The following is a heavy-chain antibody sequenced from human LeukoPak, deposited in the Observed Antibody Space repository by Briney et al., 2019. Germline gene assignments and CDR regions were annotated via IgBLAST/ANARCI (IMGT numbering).Heavy chain of an antibody. CDR3: ARGDGWELLRGLDY. D-gene: IGHD1-26*01. CDR1: GFTFSSYW. V-gene: IGHV3-74*01. J-gene: IGHJ4*02. CDR2: INSDGSST. Sequence: PGGSLRLSCAASGFTFSSYWMHWVRQAPGKGLVWVSRINSDGSSTSYADSVKGRFTISRDNAKNTLYLQTNSLRAEDTAVYYCARGDGWELLRGLDYWGQGTLVTVS.